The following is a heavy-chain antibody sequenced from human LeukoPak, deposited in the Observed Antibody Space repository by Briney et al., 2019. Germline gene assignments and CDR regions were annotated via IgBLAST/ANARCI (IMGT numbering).Heavy chain of an antibody. CDR2: ISSSGTAI. Sequence: PGGSLRLSCAGSRFTFSGSEMNWARQAPGKGLEWVSYISSSGTAIYYADAVKGRFTTSRDNAKNSLYLQMSSLRADDTAVYYCARGDHSGGRRFDTWGQGTLVTVSS. D-gene: IGHD6-19*01. V-gene: IGHV3-48*03. J-gene: IGHJ5*02. CDR3: ARGDHSGGRRFDT. CDR1: RFTFSGSE.